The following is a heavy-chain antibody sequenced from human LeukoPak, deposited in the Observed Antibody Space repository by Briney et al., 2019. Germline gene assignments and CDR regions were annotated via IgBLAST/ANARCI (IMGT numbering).Heavy chain of an antibody. V-gene: IGHV3-11*04. CDR3: ARGVRGYSRGSRFDY. J-gene: IGHJ4*02. D-gene: IGHD5-18*01. Sequence: PGGSLRVSCAASGFTFNDYYMTWIRQAPGKGLEWLSSITSSGDTIYYADSVKGPFTISRDNAKNSLFLQMNSLRDEDTAVYYCARGVRGYSRGSRFDYWGQGIVVTVSS. CDR1: GFTFNDYY. CDR2: ITSSGDTI.